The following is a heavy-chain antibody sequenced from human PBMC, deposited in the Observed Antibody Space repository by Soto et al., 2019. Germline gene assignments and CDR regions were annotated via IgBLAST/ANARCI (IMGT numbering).Heavy chain of an antibody. CDR2: IYSRVGT. Sequence: PSETLSLTCTVSGGSISSYYWNWIRQPPGKGLEWIGYIYSRVGTNYNPSLKSRVTRSVDTSKNQFSLKLSSVTAADTAVYSCARRYSSAFDIWGQGTMVTVSS. V-gene: IGHV4-59*08. CDR3: ARRYSSAFDI. D-gene: IGHD6-13*01. J-gene: IGHJ3*02. CDR1: GGSISSYY.